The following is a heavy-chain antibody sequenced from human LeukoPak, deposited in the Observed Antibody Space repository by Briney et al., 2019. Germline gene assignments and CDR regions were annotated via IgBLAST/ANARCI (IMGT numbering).Heavy chain of an antibody. J-gene: IGHJ6*03. CDR3: AKGVVQQWSFWDYMDV. CDR1: GGSISSSSYY. D-gene: IGHD6-19*01. Sequence: SETLSLTCTVSGGSISSSSYYWGWIRQPPGKGLEWIGSIYYSGSTYYNPSLKSRVTISVDTSKNQFSLKLSSVTAADTAVYYCAKGVVQQWSFWDYMDVWGKGTTVTVSS. CDR2: IYYSGST. V-gene: IGHV4-39*01.